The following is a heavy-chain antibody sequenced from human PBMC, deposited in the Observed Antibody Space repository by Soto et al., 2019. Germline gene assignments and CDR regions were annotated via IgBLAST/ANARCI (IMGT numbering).Heavy chain of an antibody. D-gene: IGHD5-12*01. CDR2: ISGSGGST. CDR1: GFTFSSYA. CDR3: AKDRGSGYGSYYFDY. J-gene: IGHJ4*02. Sequence: PGGSLRLSCAASGFTFSSYAMSWFRQAPGKGLEWVSAISGSGGSTYYADSVKGRFTISRDNSKNTLYLQMNSLRAEDTAVYYCAKDRGSGYGSYYFDYWGQGTLVTVSS. V-gene: IGHV3-23*01.